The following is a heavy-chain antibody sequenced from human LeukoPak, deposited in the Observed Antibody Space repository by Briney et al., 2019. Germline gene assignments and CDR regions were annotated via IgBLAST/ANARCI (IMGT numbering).Heavy chain of an antibody. Sequence: PGGSLRLSCAASGFSFSTYWMNWVRQPPGKGLEWVANIMRDGSEKYYVDSVKGRFTISRDNAKNSLYLQMNSLRAEDTAVYYFARDPSRGYSYGYADYWGQGSLVTVSS. D-gene: IGHD5-18*01. CDR1: GFSFSTYW. V-gene: IGHV3-7*01. CDR3: ARDPSRGYSYGYADY. CDR2: IMRDGSEK. J-gene: IGHJ4*02.